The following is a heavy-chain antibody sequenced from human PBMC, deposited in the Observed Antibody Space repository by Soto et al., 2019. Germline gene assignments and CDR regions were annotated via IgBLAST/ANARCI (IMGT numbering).Heavy chain of an antibody. J-gene: IGHJ6*02. Sequence: ASVKVSCKASGGTFSSYAISWVRQAPGQGLEWMGGIIPIFGTANYAQKFQGRVTITADESPSTTYMELSSVGSEDTAVYYCARVSRYIDLVPERFGMFVWGQGTTVIVS. D-gene: IGHD3-9*01. CDR2: IIPIFGTA. V-gene: IGHV1-69*13. CDR3: ARVSRYIDLVPERFGMFV. CDR1: GGTFSSYA.